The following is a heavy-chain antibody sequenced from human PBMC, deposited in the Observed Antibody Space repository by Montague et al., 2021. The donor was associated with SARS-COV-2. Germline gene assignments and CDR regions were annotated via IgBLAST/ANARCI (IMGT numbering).Heavy chain of an antibody. V-gene: IGHV4-39*01. CDR1: GDSIRGSGYY. CDR2: VYYSGST. J-gene: IGHJ5*02. D-gene: IGHD3-16*02. Sequence: SETLSLTCSVSGDSIRGSGYYWGWLRQPPGKGLEWIGTVYYSGSTNYNPSLKGRVTMPVDTSKNQFSLELRSVTAADTAVYYCARLGFVELWLNLGWFDPWGQGTLVTVSS. CDR3: ARLGFVELWLNLGWFDP.